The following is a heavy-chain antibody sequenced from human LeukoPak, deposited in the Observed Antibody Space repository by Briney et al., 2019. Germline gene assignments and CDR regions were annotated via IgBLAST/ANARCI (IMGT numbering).Heavy chain of an antibody. V-gene: IGHV4-30-2*01. CDR3: ARGRGYCSGGSCYVDY. CDR2: IYHSGST. J-gene: IGHJ4*02. Sequence: SETLSLTCAVSGGSISSGGYSWSWIRQPPGKGLEWIGYIYHSGSTYYNPSLKSRVTISVDRSKHQFSLKLSSVPAADTAVYYCARGRGYCSGGSCYVDYWGQGTLVTVSS. CDR1: GGSISSGGYS. D-gene: IGHD2-15*01.